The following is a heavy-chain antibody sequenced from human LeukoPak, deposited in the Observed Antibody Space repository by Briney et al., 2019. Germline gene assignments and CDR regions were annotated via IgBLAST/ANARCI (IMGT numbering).Heavy chain of an antibody. Sequence: SETLSLTCTVSGGSISSYYWSWIRQPPGKGLEWIGYIYYSGSTNYNPSLKRRVTISVDTSKNQFSLKLSSVTAADTAVYYCARLVGVATTNNWFDPWGQGTLVTVSS. J-gene: IGHJ5*02. CDR2: IYYSGST. CDR1: GGSISSYY. CDR3: ARLVGVATTNNWFDP. D-gene: IGHD5-12*01. V-gene: IGHV4-59*08.